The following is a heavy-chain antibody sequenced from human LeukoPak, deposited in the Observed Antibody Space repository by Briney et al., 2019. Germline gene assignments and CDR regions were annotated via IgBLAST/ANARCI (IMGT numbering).Heavy chain of an antibody. Sequence: GASVKVSCKASGYTFTSYGMSWVRQAPGQGLEWMGWISAYNGNTNYAQKLQGRVTMTTDTSTSTAYMELRSLRSDDTAVYYCARVPVTTPLYYYYYYMDVWGKGTTVTVSS. J-gene: IGHJ6*03. CDR2: ISAYNGNT. CDR1: GYTFTSYG. V-gene: IGHV1-18*01. D-gene: IGHD4-17*01. CDR3: ARVPVTTPLYYYYYYMDV.